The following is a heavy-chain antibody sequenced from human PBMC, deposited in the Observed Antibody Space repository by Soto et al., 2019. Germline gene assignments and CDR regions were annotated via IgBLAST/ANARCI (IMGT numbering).Heavy chain of an antibody. Sequence: QVQLVESGGGVVQPGRSLRLSCAASGFTFSTYGIHWVRQAPGKGLEWVAVLWHDGSNKYYADSVKGRFTIASDNSKNTLYLLMISLRVEDTAVYYCARDGMDVWGQGTTVTVSS. V-gene: IGHV3-33*01. J-gene: IGHJ6*02. CDR1: GFTFSTYG. CDR2: LWHDGSNK. CDR3: ARDGMDV.